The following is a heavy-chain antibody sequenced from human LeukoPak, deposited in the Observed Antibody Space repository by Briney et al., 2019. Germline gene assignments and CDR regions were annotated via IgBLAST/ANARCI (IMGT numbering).Heavy chain of an antibody. CDR1: GYTFTSYG. CDR3: ATSHYDSSARDAFDI. J-gene: IGHJ3*02. V-gene: IGHV1-18*01. CDR2: ISAYNGNT. D-gene: IGHD3-22*01. Sequence: ASVKVSCKASGYTFTSYGISWVRQAPGQGLEWMGWISAYNGNTNYAQKLQGRVTMTEDTSTDTAYMELSSLRSEDTAVYYCATSHYDSSARDAFDIWGQGTMVTVSS.